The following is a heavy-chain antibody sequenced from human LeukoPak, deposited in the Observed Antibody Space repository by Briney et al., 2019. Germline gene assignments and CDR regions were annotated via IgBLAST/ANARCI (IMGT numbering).Heavy chain of an antibody. D-gene: IGHD3-3*01. CDR2: IYYSGST. J-gene: IGHJ3*02. V-gene: IGHV4-59*01. Sequence: PSETLSLTCTVSGDSISSYYWSWIRQPPGKGLEWIGYIYYSGSTNYNPSLKSRVTISVDTSKNQFSLKLSSVTAADTAVYYCARIGLITIFGMGAFDIWGQGTMVTVSS. CDR3: ARIGLITIFGMGAFDI. CDR1: GDSISSYY.